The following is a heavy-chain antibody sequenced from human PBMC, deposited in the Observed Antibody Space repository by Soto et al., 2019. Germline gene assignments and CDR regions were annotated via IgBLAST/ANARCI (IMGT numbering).Heavy chain of an antibody. Sequence: TGGSLRLSCAASGFTFDDYTMHWVRQAPGKGLEWVSLISWDGGSTYYADSVKGRFTISRDNSKNSLYLQMNSLRTEDTALYYCAKDLMVRGLYYFDYWGQGTLVTVSS. CDR2: ISWDGGST. D-gene: IGHD3-10*01. CDR1: GFTFDDYT. J-gene: IGHJ4*02. V-gene: IGHV3-43*01. CDR3: AKDLMVRGLYYFDY.